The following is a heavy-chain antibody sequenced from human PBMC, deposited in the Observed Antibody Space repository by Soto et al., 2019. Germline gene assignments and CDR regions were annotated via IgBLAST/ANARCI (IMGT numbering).Heavy chain of an antibody. Sequence: GGSLRLSCAASGFTFSSYAMKWVRQAPGKGLMWVSRISKSGTTTTYADSVKGRFTISRDNAKNTLYLQMNGLRAEDTALYYCARWFTYGNFDYFDYWGQGTQVTVSS. J-gene: IGHJ4*02. CDR1: GFTFSSYA. CDR2: ISKSGTTT. D-gene: IGHD3-10*01. CDR3: ARWFTYGNFDYFDY. V-gene: IGHV3-74*01.